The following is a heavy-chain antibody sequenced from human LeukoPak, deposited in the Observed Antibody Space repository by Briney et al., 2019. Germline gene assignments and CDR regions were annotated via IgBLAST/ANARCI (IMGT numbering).Heavy chain of an antibody. CDR1: AFTFSRYW. CDR3: ARDKVVGPTKFDS. V-gene: IGHV3-7*01. Sequence: GRSLRLSCAASAFTFSRYWMSWVRQAPGKGLEWVANIKQDGGEIYYVDSVKGRFTISRDNAKNSVYLHMNSLRAEDTAVYYCARDKVVGPTKFDSWGQGTLVTVSS. CDR2: IKQDGGEI. D-gene: IGHD1-26*01. J-gene: IGHJ5*01.